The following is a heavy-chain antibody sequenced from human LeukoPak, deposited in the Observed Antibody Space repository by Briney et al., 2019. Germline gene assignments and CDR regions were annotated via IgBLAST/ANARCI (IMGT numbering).Heavy chain of an antibody. CDR2: ISYSGTI. Sequence: SETLSLTCTVSGGSISSHYWNWIRQPPGKGLEWIGYISYSGTINYNPSLKSRVTISIDTSKSQFSLKLSSVTAADTAVYYCARGDEYKSTLFDPWGQGALVTVSS. CDR3: ARGDEYKSTLFDP. CDR1: GGSISSHY. V-gene: IGHV4-59*11. D-gene: IGHD3-16*01. J-gene: IGHJ5*02.